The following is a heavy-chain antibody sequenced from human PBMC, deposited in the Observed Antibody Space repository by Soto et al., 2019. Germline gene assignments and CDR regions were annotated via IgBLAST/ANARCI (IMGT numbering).Heavy chain of an antibody. CDR3: ARLVVPDYYGMDV. CDR2: IYPGDSDT. CDR1: GYSFTSYW. J-gene: IGHJ6*02. D-gene: IGHD2-2*01. V-gene: IGHV5-51*01. Sequence: GESLKISCKGSGYSFTSYWIGWVRQMPGKGLEWMRIIYPGDSDTRYSPSFQGQVTISADKSISTAYLQWSSLKASDTAMCYCARLVVPDYYGMDVWGQGTTVTVSS.